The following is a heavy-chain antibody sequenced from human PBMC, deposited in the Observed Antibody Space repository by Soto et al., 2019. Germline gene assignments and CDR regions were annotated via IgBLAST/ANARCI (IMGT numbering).Heavy chain of an antibody. CDR2: IRGSGGST. CDR3: AKDRYCSGGSCMQFDY. Sequence: WGSLRLPRAAPWVTFYSYALSWVPQAPGEGLEWVSAIRGSGGSTYYADSVKGRFTISRDNSKNTLYLQMNSLRAEDTAVYYCAKDRYCSGGSCMQFDYWGQGTLVTVSS. J-gene: IGHJ4*02. V-gene: IGHV3-23*01. D-gene: IGHD2-15*01. CDR1: WVTFYSYA.